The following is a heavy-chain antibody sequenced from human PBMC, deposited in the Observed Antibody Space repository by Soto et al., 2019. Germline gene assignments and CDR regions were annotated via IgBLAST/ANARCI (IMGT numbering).Heavy chain of an antibody. CDR2: IWYDGSNK. D-gene: IGHD6-13*01. CDR1: GFTFSSYG. J-gene: IGHJ6*02. V-gene: IGHV3-33*01. CDR3: ASDGSGRSSWYYYYGMDV. Sequence: PGGSLRLSCAASGFTFSSYGMHWVRQAPGKGLEWVAVIWYDGSNKYYADSVKGRFTISRDNSKNTLYLQMNSLRAEDTAVYYCASDGSGRSSWYYYYGMDVWGQGTTVTVSS.